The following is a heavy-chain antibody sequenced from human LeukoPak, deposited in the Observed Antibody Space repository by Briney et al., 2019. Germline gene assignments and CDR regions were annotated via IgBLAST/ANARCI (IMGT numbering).Heavy chain of an antibody. V-gene: IGHV6-1*01. CDR1: GDSVSSNSVA. CDR3: ARANLRDGYNMYYFDY. Sequence: SQTLSLTCAISGDSVSSNSVAWNWIRQSPSRGLEWLGRTYYRSKWYNDYAVSLKSRITINPDTSKNQFSLQLNSVTPEDTAVYYCARANLRDGYNMYYFDYWGQGTLVTVSS. CDR2: TYYRSKWYN. D-gene: IGHD5-24*01. J-gene: IGHJ4*02.